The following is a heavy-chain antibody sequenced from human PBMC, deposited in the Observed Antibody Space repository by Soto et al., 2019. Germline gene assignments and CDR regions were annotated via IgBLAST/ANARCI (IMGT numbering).Heavy chain of an antibody. CDR2: ITPMFGTP. CDR3: ARDGTLYDSSAYYYLY. J-gene: IGHJ4*02. CDR1: GGTFSRYT. Sequence: QVQLVQSGAEVKKPGSSVKVSCKASGGTFSRYTITWVRQAPGQGLEWMGVITPMFGTPNYAQKFQGRVTITADESTSTAYMELSSLRSEDTAMYYCARDGTLYDSSAYYYLYWGQGTLVTVSS. D-gene: IGHD3-22*01. V-gene: IGHV1-69*01.